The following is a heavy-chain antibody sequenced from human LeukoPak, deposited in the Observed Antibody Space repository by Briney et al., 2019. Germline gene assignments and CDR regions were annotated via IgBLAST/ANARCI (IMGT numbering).Heavy chain of an antibody. CDR2: ITDSGSST. CDR3: ARSTRYFGSAMYYFDD. D-gene: IGHD3-10*01. J-gene: IGHJ4*02. V-gene: IGHV3-64*01. CDR1: GFTFTGHY. Sequence: GGSLRLSCAASGFTFTGHYLHWVRQTPGKGLEYISTITDSGSSTYHTNSVRGRFTISRDNSKNTLYLQMGSLRTEDTAVYYCARSTRYFGSAMYYFDDWGQGTLVTVSS.